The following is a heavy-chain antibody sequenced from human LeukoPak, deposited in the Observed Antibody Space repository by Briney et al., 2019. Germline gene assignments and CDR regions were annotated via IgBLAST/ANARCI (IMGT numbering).Heavy chain of an antibody. D-gene: IGHD3-16*01. CDR1: GFTFSAYS. CDR3: ARVAFGLYVMDV. J-gene: IGHJ6*02. V-gene: IGHV3-21*01. CDR2: ISSDSNYI. Sequence: GGSLRLSRAASGFTFSAYSMNWVRQAPGKGLEWVSSISSDSNYIYYADSLKGRFTISRDNAKNSLYLQMISLRAEDTAVYYCARVAFGLYVMDVWGQGTTVTVSS.